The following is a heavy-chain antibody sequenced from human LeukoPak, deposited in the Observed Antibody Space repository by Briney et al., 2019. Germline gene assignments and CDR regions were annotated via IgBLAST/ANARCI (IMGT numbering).Heavy chain of an antibody. D-gene: IGHD2-15*01. CDR3: ARVGMAAADI. CDR1: GFTFSSSA. CDR2: IWYDGSNK. J-gene: IGHJ4*02. Sequence: PGGSLRLSCSASGFTFSSSAMHWVRQAPGKGLEWVAVIWYDGSNKYYADSVKGRFTISRDNSKNTLYLQMNSLRADDTAVYYCARVGMAAADIWGQGTLVTVSS. V-gene: IGHV3-33*01.